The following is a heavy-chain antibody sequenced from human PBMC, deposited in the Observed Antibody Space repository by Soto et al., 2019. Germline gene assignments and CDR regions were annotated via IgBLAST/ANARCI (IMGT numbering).Heavy chain of an antibody. CDR2: ISYDGSNT. CDR3: VGGQYYFDY. Sequence: QVQLVESGGGVVQPGRSLRLSCAASGFPFTTYGMDWVSEGPGKGLEWVAVISYDGSNTYYADSVKGRFTISRDNSKNTLYLQMNSLRPEDTALYYCVGGQYYFDYRGQGTLVTVSS. V-gene: IGHV3-30*03. CDR1: GFPFTTYG. J-gene: IGHJ4*02. D-gene: IGHD3-10*01.